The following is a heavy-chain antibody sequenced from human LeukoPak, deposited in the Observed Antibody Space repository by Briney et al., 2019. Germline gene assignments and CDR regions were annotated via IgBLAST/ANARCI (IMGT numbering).Heavy chain of an antibody. CDR2: IYYSGST. Sequence: SQTLSLTCTVSGGSISSGGNYWSRMRQHPGKGLEWIGYIYYSGSTYYNPSLKSRVTISLDTSKNQFFLKLTSVTAADTAVYYCARDRWFDPWGQGTLVTVSS. V-gene: IGHV4-31*03. CDR1: GGSISSGGNY. CDR3: ARDRWFDP. J-gene: IGHJ5*02.